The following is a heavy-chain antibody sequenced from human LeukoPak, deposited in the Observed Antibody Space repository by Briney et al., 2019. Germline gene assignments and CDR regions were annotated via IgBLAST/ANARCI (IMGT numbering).Heavy chain of an antibody. CDR2: IYNSGST. CDR1: GGSISSYY. CDR3: ARSGIGLAATDY. D-gene: IGHD6-19*01. Sequence: SETLSLTCTVSGGSISSYYWSWIRQPAGKGLEWIGRIYNSGSTTYNPSLKSRVTMSVDTSKNQFSLKLSSVTAADTAMYYCARSGIGLAATDYWGQGTLVTVSS. V-gene: IGHV4-4*07. J-gene: IGHJ4*02.